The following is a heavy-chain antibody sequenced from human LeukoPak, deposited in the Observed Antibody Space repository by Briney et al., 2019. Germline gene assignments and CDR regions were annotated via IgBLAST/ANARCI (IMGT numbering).Heavy chain of an antibody. D-gene: IGHD6-13*01. CDR3: ARDREYSSSWYGGGAGDYYYYMDV. J-gene: IGHJ6*03. CDR1: GGSFSGYY. Sequence: PSETLSLTCAVYGGSFSGYYWSWIRQPPGKGLEWIGEINHSGSTNYNPSLKSRVTISVDTSKNQFSLKLSSVTAADTAVYYCARDREYSSSWYGGGAGDYYYYMDVWGKGTTVTVSS. CDR2: INHSGST. V-gene: IGHV4-34*01.